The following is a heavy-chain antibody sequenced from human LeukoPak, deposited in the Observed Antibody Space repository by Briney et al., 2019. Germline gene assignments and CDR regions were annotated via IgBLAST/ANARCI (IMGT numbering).Heavy chain of an antibody. CDR2: IYYSGST. V-gene: IGHV4-59*01. D-gene: IGHD4-11*01. CDR3: ARTSLQLGFDP. Sequence: PSETLSLTCTVTGGSISSYYWSWIRKPPGKGLEWIGYIYYSGSTNYNPSLKSRVTISVDTSKNQFSLKLSSVTAADTAVYYCARTSLQLGFDPWGQGTLVTVSS. CDR1: GGSISSYY. J-gene: IGHJ5*02.